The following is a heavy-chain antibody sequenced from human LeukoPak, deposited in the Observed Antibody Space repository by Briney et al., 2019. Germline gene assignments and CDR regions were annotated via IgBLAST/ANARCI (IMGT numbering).Heavy chain of an antibody. J-gene: IGHJ5*02. CDR1: GGSVSSSSYY. Sequence: PSETLSLTCAVSGGSVSSSSYYWGWIRQPPGKGLEWIGEINHSGSTNYNPSLKSRVTISVDTSKNQFSLKLSSVTAADTAVYYCARADLYCSGGSCYSSVRTNWFDPWGQGTLVTVSS. D-gene: IGHD2-15*01. CDR3: ARADLYCSGGSCYSSVRTNWFDP. CDR2: INHSGST. V-gene: IGHV4-39*07.